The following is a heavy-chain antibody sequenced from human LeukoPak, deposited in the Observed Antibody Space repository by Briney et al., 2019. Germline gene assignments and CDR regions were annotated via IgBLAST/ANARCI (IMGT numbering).Heavy chain of an antibody. CDR2: IKQDGSEK. D-gene: IGHD5-12*01. CDR1: GFTFSSYW. J-gene: IGHJ4*02. V-gene: IGHV3-7*01. CDR3: ARLAVYSGYDDAIPGELDY. Sequence: PGGSLRLSCAASGFTFSSYWMSWVRQAPGKGLEGVANIKQDGSEKYYVDSVKGRFTISRDNAKNSLYLQMNSLRAEATAVYYCARLAVYSGYDDAIPGELDYWGQGTLVTVSS.